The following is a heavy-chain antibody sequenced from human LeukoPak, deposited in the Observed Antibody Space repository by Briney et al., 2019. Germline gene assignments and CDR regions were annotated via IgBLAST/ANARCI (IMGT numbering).Heavy chain of an antibody. CDR1: GFTFSSYA. Sequence: GGSLRLSCAASGFTFSSYAMHWVRQAPGKGLEWVAVISYDGSNKYYADSVKGRFTISRDNSKNTLYLQMNSLRAEDTAVYYCARDGPGYSSSWYGFDYYFDYWGQGTLVTVSS. V-gene: IGHV3-30-3*01. CDR2: ISYDGSNK. J-gene: IGHJ4*02. CDR3: ARDGPGYSSSWYGFDYYFDY. D-gene: IGHD6-13*01.